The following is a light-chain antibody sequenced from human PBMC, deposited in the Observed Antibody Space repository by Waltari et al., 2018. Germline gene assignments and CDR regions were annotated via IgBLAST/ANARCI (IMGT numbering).Light chain of an antibody. Sequence: QSALTQPRSVSGSLGQSVTISCTGTGSDIGGYNYVSWYQQHPDKVPKLIIFDVAERPSGVPDRFSGSKSGNTASLTISGLQAEDEADYYCCSYAGSYTFVFGVGTKVSVV. CDR1: GSDIGGYNY. CDR2: DVA. V-gene: IGLV2-11*01. J-gene: IGLJ1*01. CDR3: CSYAGSYTFV.